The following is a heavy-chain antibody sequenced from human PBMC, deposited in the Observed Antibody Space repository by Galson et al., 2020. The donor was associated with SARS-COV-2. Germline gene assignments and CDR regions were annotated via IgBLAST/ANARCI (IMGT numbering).Heavy chain of an antibody. CDR2: LRNNGETS. V-gene: IGHV3-64D*06. Sequence: GSLRLSCSASGFIFSDYAMHWVRQAPGKGLEYVSALRNNGETSFYADSVSGRFTMSRDNSKNMFYLQMTALRLEDTASYYCLSCSSTRQSHWGQGTLVTVSS. CDR3: LSCSSTRQSH. J-gene: IGHJ4*02. D-gene: IGHD2-2*01. CDR1: GFIFSDYA.